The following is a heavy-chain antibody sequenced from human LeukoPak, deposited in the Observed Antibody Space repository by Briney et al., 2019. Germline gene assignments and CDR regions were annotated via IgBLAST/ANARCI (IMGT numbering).Heavy chain of an antibody. CDR2: IIPILGIA. D-gene: IGHD5-12*01. CDR3: ARDRGYSGYEIFYYYIDV. V-gene: IGHV1-69*04. Sequence: SVKVSCKASGGTFSSYAISWVRQAPGQGLEWMGRIIPILGIANYAQKFQGRVTITADKSTSTAYMELSSLRSEDTAVYYCARDRGYSGYEIFYYYIDVWGKGTTITVSS. J-gene: IGHJ6*03. CDR1: GGTFSSYA.